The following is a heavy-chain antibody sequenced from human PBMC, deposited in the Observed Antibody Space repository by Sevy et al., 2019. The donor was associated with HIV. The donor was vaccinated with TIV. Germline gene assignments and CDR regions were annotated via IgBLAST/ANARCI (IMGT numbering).Heavy chain of an antibody. D-gene: IGHD4-17*01. Sequence: GGSLRLSCAASGFTFSSYSMNWVRQAPGKGLEWVSYISSGFSTIHYADSVKGRFTISRDNAKNSLYLKMNRLRAEVTAVYSCARDNGDYFLSTSVFDYWGQGTLVTVSS. CDR2: ISSGFSTI. CDR3: ARDNGDYFLSTSVFDY. V-gene: IGHV3-48*01. J-gene: IGHJ4*02. CDR1: GFTFSSYS.